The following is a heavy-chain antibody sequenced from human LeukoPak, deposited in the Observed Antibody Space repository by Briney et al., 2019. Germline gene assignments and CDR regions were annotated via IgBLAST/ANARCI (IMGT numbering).Heavy chain of an antibody. V-gene: IGHV4-34*01. CDR1: GGSFSGYY. CDR3: ASRVYGGNDY. CDR2: INHSGST. Sequence: SETLSLTCAVYGGSFSGYYWSWIRQPPGKGLEWIGEINHSGSTNYNPSLKSRVTISVGTSKNQFSLKLSSVTAADTAVYYCASRVYGGNDYWGQGTLVTVSS. J-gene: IGHJ4*02. D-gene: IGHD4-23*01.